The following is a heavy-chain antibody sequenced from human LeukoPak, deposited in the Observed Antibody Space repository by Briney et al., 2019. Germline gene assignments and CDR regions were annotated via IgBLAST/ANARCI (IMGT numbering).Heavy chain of an antibody. D-gene: IGHD3-16*01. J-gene: IGHJ4*02. CDR1: GGSISSGSYY. CDR2: IYTSGSS. V-gene: IGHV4-61*02. Sequence: SETLSLTCTVSGGSISSGSYYWSWIRQPAGEGLEWIGRIYTSGSSSYNPSLKSRVTISVDTSKNQFSLKPNSVTAADTAVYYCARDGGYEGLDYWGQGTLVTVSS. CDR3: ARDGGYEGLDY.